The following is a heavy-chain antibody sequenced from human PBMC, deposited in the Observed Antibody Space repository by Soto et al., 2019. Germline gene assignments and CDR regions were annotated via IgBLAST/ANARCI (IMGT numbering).Heavy chain of an antibody. CDR3: ATHTILQLWRYYVDQ. CDR1: GGSIGDNYY. Sequence: QLPLQESGPGLVKPSETLSLTCTVSGGSIGDNYYWGWLRQTPGKGLEWIGNIFRTGDTYFNPSLNSHLAISIDTSKNQSSLKLSSVTAADTAVYYCATHTILQLWRYYVDQWGKGTLVTVSS. D-gene: IGHD5-18*01. J-gene: IGHJ4*02. CDR2: IFRTGDT. V-gene: IGHV4-39*01.